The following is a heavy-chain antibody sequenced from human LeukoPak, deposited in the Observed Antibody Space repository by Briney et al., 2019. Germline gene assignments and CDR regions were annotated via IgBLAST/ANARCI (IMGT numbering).Heavy chain of an antibody. J-gene: IGHJ4*01. D-gene: IGHD3-10*01. CDR3: ARYDYYGSGSPDY. Sequence: PGGSLRLSCAASGFSFSSYSMNWVRQPPGKGLEWIGSIYYSGSTYYTPSLKSRVTISVDTSKNQFSLKLTSVTAADTAVYYCARYDYYGSGSPDYWGQGTLVTVSS. CDR2: IYYSGST. CDR1: GFSFSSYSMN. V-gene: IGHV4-59*05.